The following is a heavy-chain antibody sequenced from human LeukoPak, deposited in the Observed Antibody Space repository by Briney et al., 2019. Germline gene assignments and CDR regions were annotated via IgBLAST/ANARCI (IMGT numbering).Heavy chain of an antibody. D-gene: IGHD5-24*01. CDR2: ISQSGST. Sequence: PLETLSLTCTVSGYSISSGYEWGWIRRPPGKRLEWIGSISQSGSTYDNPSLKSRVTISVDTSKNQFSLKLSSMTAADTALYYCARGRRDGYMLLWEDYWGQGTLVTVSS. J-gene: IGHJ4*02. CDR3: ARGRRDGYMLLWEDY. V-gene: IGHV4-38-2*02. CDR1: GYSISSGYE.